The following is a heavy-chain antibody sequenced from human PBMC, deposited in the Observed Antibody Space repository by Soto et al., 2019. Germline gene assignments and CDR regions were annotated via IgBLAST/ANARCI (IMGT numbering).Heavy chain of an antibody. D-gene: IGHD6-6*01. J-gene: IGHJ4*02. V-gene: IGHV3-23*01. Sequence: EVQLLESGGGLVKPGGSLRLSCAASGFTFSTYAMAWVRQAPGRGLEGISGFGSGDTTYYADSVKGRFTISRDNSKSTLYLQMNSLRAADTAIYYCAKDTRGSSSQFFDYWGQGTLVTVSS. CDR1: GFTFSTYA. CDR3: AKDTRGSSSQFFDY. CDR2: FGSGDTT.